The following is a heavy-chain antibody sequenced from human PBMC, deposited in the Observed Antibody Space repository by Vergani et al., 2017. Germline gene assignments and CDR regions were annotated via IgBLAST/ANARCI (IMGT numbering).Heavy chain of an antibody. D-gene: IGHD3-3*01. CDR3: AREMEEWLLFFYMDV. CDR1: GFTFSSYW. CDR2: INSDGSST. J-gene: IGHJ6*03. Sequence: EVQLLESGGGLVQPGGSLRLSCAASGFTFSSYWMHWVRQAPGKGLVWVSRINSDGSSTSYADSVKGRFTSSSYNAKNTLYLQMNSLRAEDTAVYYCAREMEEWLLFFYMDVWGKGTTVTVSS. V-gene: IGHV3-74*01.